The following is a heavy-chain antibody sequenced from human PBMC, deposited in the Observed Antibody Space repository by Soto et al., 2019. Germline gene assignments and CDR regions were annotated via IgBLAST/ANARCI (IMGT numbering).Heavy chain of an antibody. Sequence: PGGSLRLSCAASEFTLSDYYMSWIRQAPGKGLEWVSYISSSGSTIYYADSVKGRFTISRDNAKNSLYLQMNSLRAEDTAVYYCARYGSGSYYRSAAVVYWGQGTLVTVSS. V-gene: IGHV3-11*01. D-gene: IGHD3-10*01. CDR2: ISSSGSTI. CDR1: EFTLSDYY. CDR3: ARYGSGSYYRSAAVVY. J-gene: IGHJ4*02.